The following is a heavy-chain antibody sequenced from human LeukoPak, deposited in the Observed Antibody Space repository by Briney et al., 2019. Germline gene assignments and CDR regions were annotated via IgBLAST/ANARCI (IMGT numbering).Heavy chain of an antibody. Sequence: EASVKVTCKASGYTFTGYYMHWVRQAPGQGLEWMGRINPNSGGTNYAQKFQGRVTMTRDTSISTAYMELSRLRSDDTAVYYCAREWGPYCSGGSCYAHWGQGTLVTVSS. CDR2: INPNSGGT. V-gene: IGHV1-2*06. CDR3: AREWGPYCSGGSCYAH. CDR1: GYTFTGYY. D-gene: IGHD2-15*01. J-gene: IGHJ4*02.